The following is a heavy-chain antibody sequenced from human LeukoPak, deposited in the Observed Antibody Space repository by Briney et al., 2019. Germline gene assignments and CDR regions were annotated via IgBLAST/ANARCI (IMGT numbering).Heavy chain of an antibody. J-gene: IGHJ5*02. Sequence: SGTLSLTCAVSGVSISSSNWWHWVRQPPGKGLVWIGEIYHSGSTNYNPSLKSRVTISVDKSKNQFSLKLSSVTAADTAVYYCARFSFGGSMNNNWFDPWGQGTLVTVSS. CDR1: GVSISSSNW. V-gene: IGHV4-4*02. CDR3: ARFSFGGSMNNNWFDP. CDR2: IYHSGST. D-gene: IGHD3-10*01.